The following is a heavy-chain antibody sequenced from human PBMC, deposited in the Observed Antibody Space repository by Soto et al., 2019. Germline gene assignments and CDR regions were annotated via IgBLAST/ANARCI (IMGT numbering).Heavy chain of an antibody. J-gene: IGHJ4*02. CDR2: MSGSGGST. V-gene: IGHV3-23*01. CDR3: AKELGVHGWSTDY. Sequence: EVQLLESGGGLVQPGGSLRLSCAASGFTFSSYALSWVRQAPGKGLEWVSAMSGSGGSTFYADSVKGRFTISRDNSKNPVDLQMNSLRAEDTAVYYCAKELGVHGWSTDYWGQGTLVTVSS. D-gene: IGHD6-19*01. CDR1: GFTFSSYA.